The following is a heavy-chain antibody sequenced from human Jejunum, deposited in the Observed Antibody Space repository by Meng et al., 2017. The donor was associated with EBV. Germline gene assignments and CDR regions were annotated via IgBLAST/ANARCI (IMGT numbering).Heavy chain of an antibody. V-gene: IGHV3-74*01. D-gene: IGHD3-22*01. CDR1: GFTFSSYW. CDR3: ARDPGDRSGFFPSYFDS. CDR2: INGDGSIT. Sequence: DVQLVESGGGLVQPGGSLRLSCAASGFTFSSYWMHWVRQAPGEGLVWVSRINGDGSITSYADSVKGRFTISRDNAKNTLYVQMNSLRVEDTAVYYCARDPGDRSGFFPSYFDSWGQGSLVIVS. J-gene: IGHJ4*02.